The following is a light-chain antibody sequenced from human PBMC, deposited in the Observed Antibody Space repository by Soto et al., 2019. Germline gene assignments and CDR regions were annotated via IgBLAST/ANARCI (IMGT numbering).Light chain of an antibody. Sequence: QSVLTQPASVSGSPGQSITISCTGTSSDVGGYNYVSWYQQHPGKAPMLMIYHVSNRPSGVSNRFSGSKSANTASPTISGLQAEDEADYYCSSYTSSNTYGFGTGTKVTVL. CDR3: SSYTSSNTYG. J-gene: IGLJ1*01. V-gene: IGLV2-14*03. CDR1: SSDVGGYNY. CDR2: HVS.